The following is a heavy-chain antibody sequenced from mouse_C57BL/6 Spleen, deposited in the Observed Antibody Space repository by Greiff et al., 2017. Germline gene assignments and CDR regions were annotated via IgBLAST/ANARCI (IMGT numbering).Heavy chain of an antibody. CDR2: IYPGSGST. CDR1: GYTFTSYW. V-gene: IGHV1-55*01. Sequence: QVQLQQPGAELVKPGASVKMSCKASGYTFTSYWITWVKQRPGQGLEWIGDIYPGSGSTNYNEKFKSKATLTVDTSSSTAYMQLSSLTSEDSAVYYCAREDYYGSSWGLFAYWGQGTLVTVSA. D-gene: IGHD1-1*01. J-gene: IGHJ3*01. CDR3: AREDYYGSSWGLFAY.